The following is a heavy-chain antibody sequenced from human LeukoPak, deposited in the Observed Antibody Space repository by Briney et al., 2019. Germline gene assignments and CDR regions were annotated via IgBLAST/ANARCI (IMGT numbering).Heavy chain of an antibody. CDR1: GGTFSSYA. Sequence: SVKVSCKASGGTFSSYAISWVRQAPGQGLEWMGGIIPIFGTANYAQKFQGRVTITADESTSTAYIELSGLRSEDTAVYYCARGGGNYFDSAIDYWGQGTLVTVSS. CDR2: IIPIFGTA. D-gene: IGHD1-26*01. CDR3: ARGGGNYFDSAIDY. J-gene: IGHJ4*02. V-gene: IGHV1-69*01.